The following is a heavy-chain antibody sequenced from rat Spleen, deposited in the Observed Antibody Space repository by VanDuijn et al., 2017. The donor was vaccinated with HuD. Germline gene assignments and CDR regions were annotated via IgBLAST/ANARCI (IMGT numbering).Heavy chain of an antibody. CDR2: ISYDGSTT. J-gene: IGHJ1*01. D-gene: IGHD2-5*01. Sequence: EVQLVESDGGLVQPGRSLKVSCATSGFTFSDYYMAWVRQAPTKGLEWVASISYDGSTTYYRDSVKGRFTISRDNAKSTLYLEMDILRSEDMATYYCVRQGYLRDWYFDFWGPGTMITVSS. CDR3: VRQGYLRDWYFDF. V-gene: IGHV5-29*01. CDR1: GFTFSDYY.